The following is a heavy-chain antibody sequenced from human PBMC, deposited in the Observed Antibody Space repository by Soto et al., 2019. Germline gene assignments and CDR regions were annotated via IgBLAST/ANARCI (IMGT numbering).Heavy chain of an antibody. CDR2: IKSRTDGGTT. J-gene: IGHJ4*02. CDR3: HTAYSSGSG. D-gene: IGHD6-19*01. V-gene: IGHV3-15*07. Sequence: EVQLVESGGGLVKPGGSLRLSCAASGFTFSNAWMNWVRQAPGKGLEWVGRIKSRTDGGTTADAAPVKGRFTNSRDDSKNTLYLQMNSRKIEDSAVYYCHTAYSSGSGWGQGNLVTVSS. CDR1: GFTFSNAW.